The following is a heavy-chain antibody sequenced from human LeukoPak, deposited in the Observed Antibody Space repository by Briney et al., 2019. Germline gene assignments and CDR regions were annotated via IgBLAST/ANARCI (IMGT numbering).Heavy chain of an antibody. CDR3: ATPDEAGIAAAGLPLDY. CDR2: IRYDGSNK. Sequence: PGGSLRLSCAASGFTFSSYGMHWVRQAPGKGLEWVAFIRYDGSNKYYADSVKGRFTISRDNSKNTLYLQMNSLRAEDTAVYYCATPDEAGIAAAGLPLDYWGQGTLVTVSS. CDR1: GFTFSSYG. D-gene: IGHD6-13*01. V-gene: IGHV3-30*02. J-gene: IGHJ4*02.